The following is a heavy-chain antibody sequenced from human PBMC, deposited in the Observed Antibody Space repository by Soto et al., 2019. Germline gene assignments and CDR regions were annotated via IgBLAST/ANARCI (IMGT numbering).Heavy chain of an antibody. V-gene: IGHV1-3*01. CDR2: INAGNGIT. Sequence: QVQLVQSGAEVKKPGASVKVSCKASGYTFTSYAIHWVRQAPGQRLEDMGWINAGNGITKYSQKFQGRVTITSDTSANTAYMELSSLRSEVTAVYYGARVLVKVGYDFAYWGQGTLVTVSS. CDR1: GYTFTSYA. D-gene: IGHD5-12*01. J-gene: IGHJ4*02. CDR3: ARVLVKVGYDFAY.